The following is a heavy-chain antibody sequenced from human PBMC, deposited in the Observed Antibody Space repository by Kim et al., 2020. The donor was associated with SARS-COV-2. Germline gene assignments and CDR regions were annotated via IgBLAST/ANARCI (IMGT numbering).Heavy chain of an antibody. CDR2: ISSSSSTI. Sequence: GGSLRLSCAASGFTFSSYSMNWVRQAPGKGLEWVSYISSSSSTIYYADSVKGRFTISRDNAKNSLYLQMNSLRAEDTAVYYCARRSSGSGSYLYYYYGMDVWGQGTTVTVSS. D-gene: IGHD3-10*01. J-gene: IGHJ6*02. V-gene: IGHV3-48*04. CDR1: GFTFSSYS. CDR3: ARRSSGSGSYLYYYYGMDV.